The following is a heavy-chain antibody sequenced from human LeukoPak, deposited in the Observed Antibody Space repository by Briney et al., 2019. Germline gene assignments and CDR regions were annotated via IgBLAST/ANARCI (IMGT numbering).Heavy chain of an antibody. CDR2: ISGSGGGT. D-gene: IGHD3-9*01. CDR1: GFTFSSYA. J-gene: IGHJ5*02. Sequence: GGSLRLSCAASGFTFSSYAMSWVRQAPGKGLEWVSAISGSGGGTYYADSVKGRFTISRDNSKNTLYLQMSSLRAEDTAVYYYAKAYYDILTGLDQWGQGTLVTVSS. V-gene: IGHV3-23*01. CDR3: AKAYYDILTGLDQ.